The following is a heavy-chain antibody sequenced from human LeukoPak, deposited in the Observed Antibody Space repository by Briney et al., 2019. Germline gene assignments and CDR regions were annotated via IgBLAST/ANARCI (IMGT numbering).Heavy chain of an antibody. V-gene: IGHV4-59*08. Sequence: SETLSLTCTVSGGSISSYYWSWIRQPPGKGLEWIGYIYYSGSTNYNPSLKSRVTISVDTSKNQFSLKLSSVTAADTAVYYCARHFIRNWKGGLGYGMDVWGQGTTVTVFS. CDR1: GGSISSYY. D-gene: IGHD1-1*01. CDR2: IYYSGST. J-gene: IGHJ6*02. CDR3: ARHFIRNWKGGLGYGMDV.